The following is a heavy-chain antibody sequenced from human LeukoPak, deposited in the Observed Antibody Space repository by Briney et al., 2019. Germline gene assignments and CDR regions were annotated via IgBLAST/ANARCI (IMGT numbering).Heavy chain of an antibody. J-gene: IGHJ4*02. D-gene: IGHD6-6*01. Sequence: SDTLSLTCAVHGGSLSGYYWSWIRQSPGKGLEWIGEINHSGSTNYHPSLKSRVTISLDTSKNEISLRLTSVTAADSAIYYCTRQYSGSYHSDHWGQGTLVTVSS. CDR2: INHSGST. CDR1: GGSLSGYY. V-gene: IGHV4-34*01. CDR3: TRQYSGSYHSDH.